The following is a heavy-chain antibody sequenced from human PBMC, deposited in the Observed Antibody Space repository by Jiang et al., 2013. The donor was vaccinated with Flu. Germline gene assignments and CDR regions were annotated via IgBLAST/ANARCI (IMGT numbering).Heavy chain of an antibody. CDR2: IIPMFPTP. Sequence: GAEVKKPGSSVRVSCKVSGGTFSTYVISWVRQAPGQGLKWMGGIIPMFPTPTYAQEFKDRVTITADESTTTAYMDLNGLTSDDTAMYFCARGPTVTELARWDFRTRPLTSWGQGTLVTV. D-gene: IGHD4-11*01. J-gene: IGHJ4*02. CDR1: GGTFSTYV. CDR3: ARGPTVTELARWDFRTRPLTS. V-gene: IGHV1-69*01.